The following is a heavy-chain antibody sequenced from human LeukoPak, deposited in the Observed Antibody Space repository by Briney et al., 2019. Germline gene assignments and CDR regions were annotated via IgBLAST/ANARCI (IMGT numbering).Heavy chain of an antibody. CDR3: ASLRGSGSHYVAPSTLDY. CDR1: GFTFSSYE. J-gene: IGHJ4*02. Sequence: GGSLGLSCAASGFTFSSYEMNWVRQAPGKGLEWVSYVSSVGSTVYYADSVKGRFTISRDNAKNSLYLQMNSLRAEDTAVYYCASLRGSGSHYVAPSTLDYWGQGTLVTVSS. V-gene: IGHV3-48*03. CDR2: VSSVGSTV. D-gene: IGHD1-26*01.